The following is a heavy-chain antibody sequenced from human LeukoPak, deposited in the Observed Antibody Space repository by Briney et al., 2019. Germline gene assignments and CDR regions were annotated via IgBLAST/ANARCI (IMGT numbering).Heavy chain of an antibody. V-gene: IGHV4-59*01. Sequence: PSETLSLTCTVHGGSISSYYWSWIRQPPGRGLEWIGYIYYSGSTNYNPSLKSRVTISVDTSKNQFSLKLISVTAADTAVYYCARGYCTNGVCYAWGSNYYYMDVWGKGTTVTVSS. J-gene: IGHJ6*03. CDR2: IYYSGST. D-gene: IGHD2-8*01. CDR1: GGSISSYY. CDR3: ARGYCTNGVCYAWGSNYYYMDV.